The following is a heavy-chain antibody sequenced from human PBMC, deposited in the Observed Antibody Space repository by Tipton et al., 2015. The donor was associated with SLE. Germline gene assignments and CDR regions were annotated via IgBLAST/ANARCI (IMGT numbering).Heavy chain of an antibody. CDR3: ARGMLTWRGAIVGVDV. Sequence: TLSLTCSVSGGSISSNYWIWIRHPPGKGLEWIGYISYGGGTNYNPSLKSRVTMSVDTAKNQFSLKLTSVTAADTAVYYCARGMLTWRGAIVGVDVWGQGTTVSVSS. CDR2: ISYGGGT. D-gene: IGHD2-8*01. CDR1: GGSISSNY. J-gene: IGHJ6*02. V-gene: IGHV4-59*08.